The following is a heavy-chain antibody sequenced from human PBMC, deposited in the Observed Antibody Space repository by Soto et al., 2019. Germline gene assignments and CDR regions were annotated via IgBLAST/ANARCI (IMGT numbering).Heavy chain of an antibody. CDR3: ARGHDYSNLPYFDY. CDR2: IYYSGST. D-gene: IGHD4-4*01. Sequence: PSETLSLTCTVSGGSISSYYWSWIRQPPGKGLEWIGYIYYSGSTNYNPSLKSRATISVDTSKNQFSLKLSSVTAADTAVYYCARGHDYSNLPYFDYWGQGTLVTVSS. CDR1: GGSISSYY. V-gene: IGHV4-59*08. J-gene: IGHJ4*02.